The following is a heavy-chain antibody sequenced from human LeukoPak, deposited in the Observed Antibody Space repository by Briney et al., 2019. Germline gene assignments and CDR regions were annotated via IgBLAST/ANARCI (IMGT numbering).Heavy chain of an antibody. J-gene: IGHJ4*02. D-gene: IGHD6-6*01. CDR1: GGSISSYY. CDR3: ARGYSSSFVDY. V-gene: IGHV4-4*07. CDR2: IYTSGST. Sequence: SETLSLTCTVSGGSISSYYWSGIRQPAGKGLEWIGRIYTSGSTNYNPSLKSRVTMSVDASKNQFSLKLSSVTAADTAVYYCARGYSSSFVDYWGQGTLVTVSS.